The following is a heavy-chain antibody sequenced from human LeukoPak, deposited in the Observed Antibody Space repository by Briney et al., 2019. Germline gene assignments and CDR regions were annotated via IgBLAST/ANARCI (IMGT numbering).Heavy chain of an antibody. D-gene: IGHD2-15*01. CDR3: ARDGCSGGSCSKPYYYYYYYMDV. CDR2: INPNSGGT. V-gene: IGHV1-2*02. Sequence: ASVKVSCKASGYTFTGYYMHWVRQAPGQGLEWMGWINPNSGGTNYAQKFQGRVTMTRDTSISTAYMELSRLRSDDTAVYYCARDGCSGGSCSKPYYYYYYYMDVWGKGTTVTVSS. CDR1: GYTFTGYY. J-gene: IGHJ6*03.